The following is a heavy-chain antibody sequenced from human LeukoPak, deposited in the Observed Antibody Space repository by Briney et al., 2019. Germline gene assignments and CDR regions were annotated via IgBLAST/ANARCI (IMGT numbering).Heavy chain of an antibody. Sequence: GGSLRLSCAASGFTFSSYGMHWVRQAPGKGLEWVALIWYDGSNKYYADSVKCRLTISRDNSKNTLYLQMNSLRAEETGVHYCARGGPRGNSQFDLWGQGTLVTVSS. CDR2: IWYDGSNK. V-gene: IGHV3-33*01. D-gene: IGHD2/OR15-2a*01. CDR1: GFTFSSYG. J-gene: IGHJ5*02. CDR3: ARGGPRGNSQFDL.